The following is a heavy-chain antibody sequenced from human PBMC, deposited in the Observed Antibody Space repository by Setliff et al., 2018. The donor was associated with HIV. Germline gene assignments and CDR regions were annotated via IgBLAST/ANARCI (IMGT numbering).Heavy chain of an antibody. CDR3: ARELPGVCYFDD. Sequence: SVKVSCKASGGTFSSYAISWVRQAPGQGLEWMGGIIPILGIANYAQKFQGRVTITADESTSTAYMELSSLRSEDTAVYYCARELPGVCYFDDWGQGTLVTVSS. V-gene: IGHV1-69*10. J-gene: IGHJ4*02. D-gene: IGHD2-21*02. CDR2: IIPILGIA. CDR1: GGTFSSYA.